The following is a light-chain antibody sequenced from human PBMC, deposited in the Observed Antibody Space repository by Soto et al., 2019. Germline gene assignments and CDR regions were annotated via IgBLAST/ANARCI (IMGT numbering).Light chain of an antibody. V-gene: IGLV1-44*01. CDR2: SNN. Sequence: QSVLTQPPSASGTPGQRVTISCSGSSSNIGSNTVNWYQQLPGTAPKLLIYSNNQRPSGVPDRFSGSKSGTSASLAISGLQSEDEADYYCAAWDDSLNGFYVFGNGTQLTVL. CDR3: AAWDDSLNGFYV. CDR1: SSNIGSNT. J-gene: IGLJ1*01.